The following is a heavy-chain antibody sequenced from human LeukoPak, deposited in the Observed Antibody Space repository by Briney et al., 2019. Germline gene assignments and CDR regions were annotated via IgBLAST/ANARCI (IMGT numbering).Heavy chain of an antibody. Sequence: PSETLSLTCTVSGGSISSSSYSWGWIRQPPGKGLEWIGSIYYSGNTYYNPSLKSRVTISVDTSKNQFSLKLSSVTAADTAVYYCARGQSIYGDYYYYYMDVWGKGTTVTVSS. CDR1: GGSISSSSYS. D-gene: IGHD4-17*01. CDR2: IYYSGNT. CDR3: ARGQSIYGDYYYYYMDV. J-gene: IGHJ6*03. V-gene: IGHV4-39*07.